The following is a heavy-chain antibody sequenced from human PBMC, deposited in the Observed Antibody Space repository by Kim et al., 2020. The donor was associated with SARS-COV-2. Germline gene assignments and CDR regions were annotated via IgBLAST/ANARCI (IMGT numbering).Heavy chain of an antibody. J-gene: IGHJ4*02. V-gene: IGHV3-23*01. CDR1: GFTFSSYV. Sequence: GGSLRLSCAASGFTFSSYVMTWVRQAPGKGLEWVSAIRGSGGSTFYADSAKGRFTISRDNPKNTLYLQMNSLRAEDTAVYYCAKVWYFYDSSGSADWGQGTLVTVSS. CDR3: AKVWYFYDSSGSAD. D-gene: IGHD3-22*01. CDR2: IRGSGGST.